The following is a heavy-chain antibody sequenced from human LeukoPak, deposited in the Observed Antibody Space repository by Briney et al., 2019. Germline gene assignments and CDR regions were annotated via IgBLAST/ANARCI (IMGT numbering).Heavy chain of an antibody. CDR2: IIPIFGTA. Sequence: SVKVSCKASGGTFSSYAISWVRQAPGQGLEWMGGIIPIFGTANYAQKFQGRVTMTRDTSTSTVYMELSSLRSEDTAVYYCARDNMYSSSPNPFDYWGQGTLVTVSS. CDR1: GGTFSSYA. J-gene: IGHJ4*02. V-gene: IGHV1-69*05. CDR3: ARDNMYSSSPNPFDY. D-gene: IGHD6-6*01.